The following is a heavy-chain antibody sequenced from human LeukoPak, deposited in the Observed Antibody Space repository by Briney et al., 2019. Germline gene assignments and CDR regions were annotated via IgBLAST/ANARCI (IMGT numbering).Heavy chain of an antibody. D-gene: IGHD5-24*01. CDR1: GFTFSSYG. Sequence: GGSLRLSCAASGFTFSSYGMHWVRQAPGKGLEWVAFIRYDGSNKYYADSVKGRFTISRDNSKNTLYLQMNSLRAEDTAVYYCARRGEMAAMNPGYYYYYMDVWGKGTTVTVSS. J-gene: IGHJ6*03. CDR2: IRYDGSNK. V-gene: IGHV3-30*02. CDR3: ARRGEMAAMNPGYYYYYMDV.